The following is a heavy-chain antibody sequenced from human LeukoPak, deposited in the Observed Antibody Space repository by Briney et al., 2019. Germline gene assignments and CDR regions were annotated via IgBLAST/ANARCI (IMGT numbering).Heavy chain of an antibody. CDR2: IKKDGSEK. J-gene: IGHJ4*02. D-gene: IGHD5-18*01. CDR1: GFTFSSYW. Sequence: GGSLRLSCAASGFTFSSYWMSWVRQAPGKGLEWVANIKKDGSEKYYVDSVKGRFTISRDNAKTSLYLQMNSLRAEDTAVYYCAKHLSGITGYTYGRGIDYWGQGTLVTVSS. CDR3: AKHLSGITGYTYGRGIDY. V-gene: IGHV3-7*01.